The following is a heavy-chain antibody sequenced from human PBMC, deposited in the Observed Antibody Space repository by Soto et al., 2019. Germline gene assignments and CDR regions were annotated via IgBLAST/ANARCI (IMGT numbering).Heavy chain of an antibody. Sequence: SETLSLTCIVSGASISSRSSYWGWIRQPPGKGLEWVGTFYSGSTYNNPSLKSRVTISVDTSKNQFSLKLSSVAAEDTASYYCATTRGIAVGGSFDHWGQGTLVTVSS. D-gene: IGHD6-13*01. CDR2: FYSGST. V-gene: IGHV4-39*01. CDR1: GASISSRSSY. J-gene: IGHJ5*02. CDR3: ATTRGIAVGGSFDH.